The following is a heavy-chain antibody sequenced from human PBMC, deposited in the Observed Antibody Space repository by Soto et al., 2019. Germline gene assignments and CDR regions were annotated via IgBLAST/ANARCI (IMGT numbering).Heavy chain of an antibody. D-gene: IGHD2-2*01. V-gene: IGHV5-51*01. CDR2: IYPGDSDT. Sequence: GASLKISCKGSGYRFTRYWTAWVRQMPGKGLEWLGIIYPGDSDTRYSPSFQGQVTISADKSISTAYLQWSSLKASDTAIYYCARSILPAMPIYGGMDVWGQGTTVTVSS. CDR1: GYRFTRYW. CDR3: ARSILPAMPIYGGMDV. J-gene: IGHJ6*02.